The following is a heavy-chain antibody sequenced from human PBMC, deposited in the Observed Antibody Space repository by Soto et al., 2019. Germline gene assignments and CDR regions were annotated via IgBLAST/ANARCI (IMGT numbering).Heavy chain of an antibody. CDR1: GGTFRSYA. CDR2: IIPIFGTA. CDR3: ARDSGRSSGYYGFDY. V-gene: IGHV1-69*13. D-gene: IGHD3-22*01. Sequence: SVKVSCKASGGTFRSYAISWVLQAPGQGLEWMGGIIPIFGTANYAQKFQGRVTITADESTSTAYMELSSLRSEDTAVYYCARDSGRSSGYYGFDYWGQGTLVTVSS. J-gene: IGHJ4*02.